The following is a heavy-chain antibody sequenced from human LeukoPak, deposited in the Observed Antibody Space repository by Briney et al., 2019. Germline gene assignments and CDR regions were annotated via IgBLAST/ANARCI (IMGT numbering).Heavy chain of an antibody. CDR2: IYHSGST. Sequence: PSETLSLTCAVSGYSISSGYYWGWIRPPPGKGLEWIGGIYHSGSTYYNPSLKSRVTISVDTSKNQFSLKLSSVTAADTAVYYCASYCSGGSCYLGYNWFDPWGQGTLVTVSS. D-gene: IGHD2-15*01. CDR1: GYSISSGYY. V-gene: IGHV4-38-2*01. J-gene: IGHJ5*02. CDR3: ASYCSGGSCYLGYNWFDP.